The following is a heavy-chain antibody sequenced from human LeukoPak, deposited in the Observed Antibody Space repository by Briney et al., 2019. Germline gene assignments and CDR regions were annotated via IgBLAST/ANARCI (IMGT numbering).Heavy chain of an antibody. D-gene: IGHD2-2*01. Sequence: GASVKVSCKASGYTFTSYGVSWVRQAPGQGLEWMGWISAYNGNTNYAQKLQGRVTMTTDTSTSTAYMELRSLRSDDTAVYYCARDHFDEDIVVVPAEYWGQGTLVTVSS. CDR3: ARDHFDEDIVVVPAEY. V-gene: IGHV1-18*01. CDR1: GYTFTSYG. CDR2: ISAYNGNT. J-gene: IGHJ4*02.